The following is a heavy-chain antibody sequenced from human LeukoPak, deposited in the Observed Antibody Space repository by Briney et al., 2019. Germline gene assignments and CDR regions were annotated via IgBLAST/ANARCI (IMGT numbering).Heavy chain of an antibody. CDR2: INPNSGGT. CDR3: ARVRLDSSGYYMPNDAFDI. J-gene: IGHJ3*02. V-gene: IGHV1-2*02. CDR1: GYTFTGYY. D-gene: IGHD3-22*01. Sequence: ASVKVSCKASGYTFTGYYMHWVRQAPGQGLEWMGWINPNSGGTNYAQKFQARVTMTRDTSISTAYMELSRLRSDDTAVYYCARVRLDSSGYYMPNDAFDIWGQGTMVTVSS.